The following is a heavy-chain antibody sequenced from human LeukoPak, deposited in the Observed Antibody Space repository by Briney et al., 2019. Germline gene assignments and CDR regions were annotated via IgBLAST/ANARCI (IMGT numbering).Heavy chain of an antibody. V-gene: IGHV1-2*06. CDR1: GYTFTDYY. CDR2: INPNSGGS. CDR3: ATYGSGYYFVDY. J-gene: IGHJ4*02. D-gene: IGHD3-22*01. Sequence: ASVKVSCKASGYTFTDYYMHWVRQAPGQGLEWMGRINPNSGGSSYAQKFQGRVTMTRDTSISTAYMELSSLRSDDTAVYYCATYGSGYYFVDYWGQGTLVTVSS.